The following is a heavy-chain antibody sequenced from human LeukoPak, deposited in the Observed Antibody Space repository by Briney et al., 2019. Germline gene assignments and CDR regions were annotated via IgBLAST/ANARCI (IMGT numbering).Heavy chain of an antibody. V-gene: IGHV3-30*18. CDR3: AKEPRGYAVYYGMDV. CDR2: ISYDGSNK. CDR1: GFTFGSYG. J-gene: IGHJ6*02. Sequence: PGRSLRLSCAASGFTFGSYGMHWVRQAPGKGLEWVAVISYDGSNKYYADSVKGRFTISRDNSKNTLYLQMNSLRAEDTAVYYCAKEPRGYAVYYGMDVWGQGTTVTVSS. D-gene: IGHD5-12*01.